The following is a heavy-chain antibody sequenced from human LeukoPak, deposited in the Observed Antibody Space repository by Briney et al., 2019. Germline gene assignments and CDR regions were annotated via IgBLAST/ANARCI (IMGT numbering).Heavy chain of an antibody. Sequence: HSQTLSLTCAISGDSVSSNSVTWNWIRQSPSRGLEWLGRTYYRSTWYNDYAVSVRGRITVNPDTSKNQFSLHLNSVTPEDTAVYYCARRLTQYDCFDPWGQGILVTVSP. CDR1: GDSVSSNSVT. CDR2: TYYRSTWYN. D-gene: IGHD2-2*01. J-gene: IGHJ5*02. V-gene: IGHV6-1*01. CDR3: ARRLTQYDCFDP.